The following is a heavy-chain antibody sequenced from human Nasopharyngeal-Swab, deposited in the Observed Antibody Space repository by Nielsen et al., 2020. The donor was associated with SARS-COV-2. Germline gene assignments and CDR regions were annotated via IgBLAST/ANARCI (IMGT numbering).Heavy chain of an antibody. V-gene: IGHV1-3*01. J-gene: IGHJ4*02. D-gene: IGHD2-2*02. CDR1: GYTFTSYA. CDR3: ARDIVVVPAAIPFDY. Sequence: ASVKVSCKASGYTFTSYAMQWVRQAPGQRLEWMGWINAGNGNTKYSQKFQGRVTITRDTSASTAYMELSSLRSEDTAVYYCARDIVVVPAAIPFDYWGQGTLVTVSS. CDR2: INAGNGNT.